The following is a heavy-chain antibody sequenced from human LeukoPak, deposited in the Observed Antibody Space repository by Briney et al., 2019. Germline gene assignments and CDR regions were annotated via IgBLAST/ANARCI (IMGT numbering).Heavy chain of an antibody. CDR2: FHNSGTS. V-gene: IGHV4-59*02. D-gene: IGHD3-16*01. CDR3: TRGAGWLIDY. Sequence: SETLSLTCTVSGGSVRRYYRGWIRQPPGKGLEWIGYFHNSGTSTYNPSLKSRVTISADTSKNQFSLKLNSLTTADTAVYYCTRGAGWLIDYWGQGILVTVSS. CDR1: GGSVRRYY. J-gene: IGHJ4*02.